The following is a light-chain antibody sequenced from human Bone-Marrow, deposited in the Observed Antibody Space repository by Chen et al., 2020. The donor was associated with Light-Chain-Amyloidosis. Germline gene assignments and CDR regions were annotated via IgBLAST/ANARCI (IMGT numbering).Light chain of an antibody. V-gene: IGLV3-25*02. CDR1: DLPTKY. J-gene: IGLJ2*01. CDR3: QAADSSGTYEVI. Sequence: SYELTQPPSVSVSPGQTARITCSGDDLPTKYAYWYQQKPGQAPVLVIHRDTERPSGISERFSGSSSGKTATLTISGVQAEGEADYHCQAADSSGTYEVIFGGGTKLTVL. CDR2: RDT.